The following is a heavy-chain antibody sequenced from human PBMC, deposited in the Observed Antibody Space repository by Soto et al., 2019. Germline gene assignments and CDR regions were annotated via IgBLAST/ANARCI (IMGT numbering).Heavy chain of an antibody. J-gene: IGHJ3*02. CDR2: TYYRYKWYN. D-gene: IGHD6-19*01. V-gene: IGHV6-1*01. Sequence: SQTLSLTCDISGDSVFSSTAVWNWIMQSPSRDLEWLGRTYYRYKWYNDYAVSVKSRITINPDTSKHQFSLQLNSVTPEDTAVYYCARDLSGSGWFNAFDIWGHGTMVTVSS. CDR3: ARDLSGSGWFNAFDI. CDR1: GDSVFSSTAV.